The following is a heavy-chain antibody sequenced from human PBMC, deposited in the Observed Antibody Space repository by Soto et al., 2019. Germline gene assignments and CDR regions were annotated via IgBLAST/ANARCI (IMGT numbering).Heavy chain of an antibody. J-gene: IGHJ4*02. CDR3: TRLTGSSFFSY. CDR2: IYRSGAT. D-gene: IGHD6-6*01. CDR1: GGSISSSPDG. V-gene: IGHV4-39*01. Sequence: SETLSLTCIVSGGSISSSPDGWGWVRQPPGKGPEWIGSIYRSGATYYNPSLESRVSISVDTSKNQFSLKLTSVIAADTAVYYCTRLTGSSFFSYWGQGTRVTVSS.